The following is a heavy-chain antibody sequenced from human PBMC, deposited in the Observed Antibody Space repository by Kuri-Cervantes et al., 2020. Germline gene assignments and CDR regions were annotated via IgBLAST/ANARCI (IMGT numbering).Heavy chain of an antibody. CDR3: ARGWRGRSTSVTHYTRYFDL. CDR2: INHSGST. CDR1: GGSFSGYY. V-gene: IGHV4-34*01. J-gene: IGHJ2*01. Sequence: GSLRLSCAVYGGSFSGYYWNWIRQPPGKGLEWIGEINHSGSTNYNPSLKSRVTISVDTSKNQVSLRLTSVTAADTAVYYCARGWRGRSTSVTHYTRYFDLWGRGTLVTVSS. D-gene: IGHD4-17*01.